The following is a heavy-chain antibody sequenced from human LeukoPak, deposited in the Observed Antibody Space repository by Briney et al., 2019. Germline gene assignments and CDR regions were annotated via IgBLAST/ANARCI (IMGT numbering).Heavy chain of an antibody. CDR3: ARELMDTAMVTGFGY. D-gene: IGHD5-18*01. J-gene: IGHJ4*02. V-gene: IGHV1-69*04. CDR1: GGTFSSYA. CDR2: IIPIFGIA. Sequence: SVKVSCKASGGTFSSYAISWVRQAPGQGLEWMGRIIPIFGIANYAQKFQGRVTITADKSTSTAYLELSSLRSEDTAVYYCARELMDTAMVTGFGYWGQGTLVTVSS.